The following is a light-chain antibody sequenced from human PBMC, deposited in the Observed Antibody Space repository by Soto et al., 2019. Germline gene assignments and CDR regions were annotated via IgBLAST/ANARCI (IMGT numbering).Light chain of an antibody. CDR1: QSVSSN. J-gene: IGKJ3*01. V-gene: IGKV3-15*01. CDR2: GAS. CDR3: QQYNNWPPGIT. Sequence: EIVMTQSPATLSVSPGERATLSCRASQSVSSNLAWYQQKPGQAPRLLIYGASTRATGIPARFSGSGSGTESTLTISILQSEDFAVYYCQQYNNWPPGITFGPGTKVDIK.